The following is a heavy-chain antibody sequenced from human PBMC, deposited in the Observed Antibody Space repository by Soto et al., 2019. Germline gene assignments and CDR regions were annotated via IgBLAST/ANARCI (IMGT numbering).Heavy chain of an antibody. D-gene: IGHD6-13*01. CDR3: ARRAASGRHFDH. V-gene: IGHV3-11*01. Sequence: QVQLQQWGAGLLKPSETLSLTCAVYGGSFSGYYWTWIRQPPGKGLEWVSYISSSGNSMYYADSVKGRFTVSRDNAENSLYLQMNSLRAEDTAVYYCARRAASGRHFDHWGQGTLVSVSS. CDR1: GGSFSGYY. J-gene: IGHJ4*02. CDR2: ISSSGNSM.